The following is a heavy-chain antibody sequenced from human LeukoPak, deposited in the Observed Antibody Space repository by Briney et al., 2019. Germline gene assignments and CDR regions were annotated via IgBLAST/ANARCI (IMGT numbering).Heavy chain of an antibody. V-gene: IGHV3-53*01. D-gene: IGHD2-21*01. CDR3: ASRHCSGGDCYFAGADPFDH. Sequence: GGSLRLSCAASGFTVSSTYMSWVRQSPGKGLEWVSVVYKDGKMFYIDSVKGRFAISRDTSKNTVYLRMNNLRAEDTAVYYCASRHCSGGDCYFAGADPFDHWGQGTLVTVSS. CDR1: GFTVSSTY. CDR2: VYKDGKM. J-gene: IGHJ4*02.